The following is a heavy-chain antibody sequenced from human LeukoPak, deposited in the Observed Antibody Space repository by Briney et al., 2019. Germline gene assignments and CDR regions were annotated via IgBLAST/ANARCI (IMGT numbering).Heavy chain of an antibody. CDR1: GYTFTGYY. D-gene: IGHD6-19*01. J-gene: IGHJ5*02. V-gene: IGHV1-2*02. CDR2: INPNSGGT. CDR3: ARVKRGAGRIGNWFDP. Sequence: ASVKVSCKASGYTFTGYYMHWVRQAPGQGLERMGWINPNSGGTNYAQKFQGRVTMTRDTSISTAYMELSRLRSDDTAVYYCARVKRGAGRIGNWFDPWGQGTLVTVSS.